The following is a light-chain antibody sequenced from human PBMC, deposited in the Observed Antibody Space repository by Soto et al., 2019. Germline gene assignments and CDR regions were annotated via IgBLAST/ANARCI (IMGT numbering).Light chain of an antibody. CDR3: CSYVGDQVGV. J-gene: IGLJ2*01. CDR1: SSDIGSYRL. V-gene: IGLV2-23*02. Sequence: QSVLTQPASVSGSPGQSITISCTGTSSDIGSYRLVSWYQQYPGEAPKLIIYEVTKRPSGVSNRFSGSKSGNTASLTISGLQAEDEADYYCCSYVGDQVGVFGGGTKLTVL. CDR2: EVT.